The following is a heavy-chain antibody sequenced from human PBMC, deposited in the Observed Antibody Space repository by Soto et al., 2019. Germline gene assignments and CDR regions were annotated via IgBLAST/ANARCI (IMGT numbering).Heavy chain of an antibody. CDR2: IYYTGST. CDR3: AKYGSGLFDP. D-gene: IGHD3-10*01. J-gene: IGHJ5*02. CDR1: GGSISSGGYY. Sequence: QVQLQESGPGLVKPSQTLSLTCTVSGGSISSGGYYWSWIRQHPGKGLEWIGYIYYTGSTYYNPSLKIRVTVLVDTSKNQFSLKLSSVPAADTAVYYCAKYGSGLFDPWGQGTLVTVSS. V-gene: IGHV4-31*03.